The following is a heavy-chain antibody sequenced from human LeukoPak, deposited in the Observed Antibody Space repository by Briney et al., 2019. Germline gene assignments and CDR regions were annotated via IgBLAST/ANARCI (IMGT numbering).Heavy chain of an antibody. Sequence: SETLSLTCAVYGGSFSGYYWGWIRQPPGKGLEWIGCIYHSGSTYYNPSLKSRVTISVDTSKNQFSLKLSSVTAADTAVYYCARHTDSSGYYPHIWGQGTMVTVSS. D-gene: IGHD3-22*01. J-gene: IGHJ3*02. CDR2: IYHSGST. CDR1: GGSFSGYY. V-gene: IGHV4-38-2*01. CDR3: ARHTDSSGYYPHI.